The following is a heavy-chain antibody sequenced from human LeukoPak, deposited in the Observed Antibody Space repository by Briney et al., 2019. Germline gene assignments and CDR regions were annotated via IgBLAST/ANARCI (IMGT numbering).Heavy chain of an antibody. V-gene: IGHV4-34*01. D-gene: IGHD3-22*01. CDR2: INHSGST. J-gene: IGHJ4*02. Sequence: TSETLSLTCAVYGGSFSGYYWSWIRQPPGKGLEWIGEINHSGSTNYNPSLKSRVTISVDTSKSQFSLKLSSVTAADTAVYYCARHTYYYDSSGTQGLDYWGQGTLVTVSS. CDR3: ARHTYYYDSSGTQGLDY. CDR1: GGSFSGYY.